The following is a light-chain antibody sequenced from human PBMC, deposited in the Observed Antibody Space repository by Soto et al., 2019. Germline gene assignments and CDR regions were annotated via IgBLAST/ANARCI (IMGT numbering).Light chain of an antibody. Sequence: EIELTQSPATLSVSPGERATLSCRASQSVSSNLAWYQQRVGQAPKLLIYDASTRATGIPARFSGSGSGTEFTLTISSLQSKDFAVYYFQQYNDWADTFGQGTKVEIK. CDR2: DAS. CDR3: QQYNDWADT. J-gene: IGKJ1*01. CDR1: QSVSSN. V-gene: IGKV3-15*01.